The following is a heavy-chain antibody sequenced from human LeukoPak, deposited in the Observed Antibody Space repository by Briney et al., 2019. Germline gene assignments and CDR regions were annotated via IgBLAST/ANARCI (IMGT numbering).Heavy chain of an antibody. V-gene: IGHV3-53*05. CDR1: GFTVSSNY. CDR3: ARNRRATLRMGALDY. Sequence: PGGSLRLSCAASGFTVSSNYVSWVRQAPGKGLEWVSVIYSGGSTYYADSVKGRFTISRDNSKNTLYLQMNSLRAEDTAVYYCARNRRATLRMGALDYWGQGTLVTVSS. CDR2: IYSGGST. J-gene: IGHJ4*02. D-gene: IGHD3-16*01.